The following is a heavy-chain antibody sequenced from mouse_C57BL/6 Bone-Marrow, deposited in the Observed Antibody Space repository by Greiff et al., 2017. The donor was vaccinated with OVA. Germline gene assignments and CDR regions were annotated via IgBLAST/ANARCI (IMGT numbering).Heavy chain of an antibody. J-gene: IGHJ4*01. CDR1: GFSFNTYA. CDR3: VRHEGLPPYAMDY. CDR2: IRSKSNNYAT. D-gene: IGHD2-2*01. V-gene: IGHV10-1*01. Sequence: EVQVVESGGGLVQPKGSLKLSCAASGFSFNTYAMNWVRQAPGKGLEWVARIRSKSNNYATYYADSVKDRFTISRDDSESMLYLQMNNLKTEDTAMDYCVRHEGLPPYAMDYWGQGTSVTVSS.